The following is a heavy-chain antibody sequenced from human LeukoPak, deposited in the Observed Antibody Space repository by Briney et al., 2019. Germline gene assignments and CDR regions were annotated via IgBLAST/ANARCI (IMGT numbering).Heavy chain of an antibody. CDR1: GGTFSSYA. Sequence: GASVKVSCKASGGTFSSYAISWVRQAPGQGLEWMGGIIPIFGTANYAQKFQGRVTITTDESTSTAYMELSSLRSEDTAVYYCARLNYGDYAPHYYYTDVWGKGTTVTVSS. CDR3: ARLNYGDYAPHYYYTDV. V-gene: IGHV1-69*05. CDR2: IIPIFGTA. J-gene: IGHJ6*03. D-gene: IGHD4-17*01.